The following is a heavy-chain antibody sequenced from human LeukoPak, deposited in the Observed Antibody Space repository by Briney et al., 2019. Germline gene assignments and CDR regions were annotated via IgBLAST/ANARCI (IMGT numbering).Heavy chain of an antibody. Sequence: ASVKVSCKASGYTVTSYYMHWVRQAPGQGLEWMGILNPSGGSSSYAQKFQGRATLTRATSTSTAYMELSSLRSEDTAVYYCARDEPYCGGDCYSGWFDPWGQGTLVTVSS. CDR2: LNPSGGSS. CDR3: ARDEPYCGGDCYSGWFDP. J-gene: IGHJ5*02. V-gene: IGHV1-46*01. CDR1: GYTVTSYY. D-gene: IGHD2-21*02.